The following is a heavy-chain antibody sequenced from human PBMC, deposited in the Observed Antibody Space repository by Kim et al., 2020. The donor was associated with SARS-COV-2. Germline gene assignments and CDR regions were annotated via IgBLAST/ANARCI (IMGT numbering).Heavy chain of an antibody. D-gene: IGHD3-3*01. J-gene: IGHJ6*02. CDR3: AGSGGFYYGMDV. Sequence: YYADSVKGRFTISRDNTKNTLYLQMNGLRAGDTAAYFCAGSGGFYYGMDVWGQGTTVTVSS. V-gene: IGHV3-23*03.